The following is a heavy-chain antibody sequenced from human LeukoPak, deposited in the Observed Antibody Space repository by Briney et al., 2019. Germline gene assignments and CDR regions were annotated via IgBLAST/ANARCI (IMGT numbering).Heavy chain of an antibody. CDR3: ARDLPTMEEGAYDY. J-gene: IGHJ4*02. CDR1: GFTFSDYY. Sequence: GGSLRLSCAASGFTFSDYYMSWIRQAPGKGLEWVSYISSSGSTIYYADSGKGRFTISRDNAKNSLYLQMNSLRAEDTAVYYCARDLPTMEEGAYDYWGQGTLVTVSS. V-gene: IGHV3-11*01. CDR2: ISSSGSTI. D-gene: IGHD5-24*01.